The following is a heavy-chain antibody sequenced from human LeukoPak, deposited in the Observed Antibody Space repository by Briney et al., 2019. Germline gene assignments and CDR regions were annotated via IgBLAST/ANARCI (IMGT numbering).Heavy chain of an antibody. CDR2: IYHSGST. J-gene: IGHJ4*02. D-gene: IGHD6-19*01. Sequence: KSSETLSLTCTVSGYSISSGYYWGWIRQPPGKGLEWIGSIYHSGSTYYNPSLKSRVTISVDTSKNQFSLKLSSVTAADTAVYYCARTLRAVADFDYWGQGTLVTLSS. CDR3: ARTLRAVADFDY. CDR1: GYSISSGYY. V-gene: IGHV4-38-2*02.